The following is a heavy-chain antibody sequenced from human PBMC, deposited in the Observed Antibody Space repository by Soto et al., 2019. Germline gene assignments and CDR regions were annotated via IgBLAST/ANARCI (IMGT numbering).Heavy chain of an antibody. D-gene: IGHD3-22*01. J-gene: IGHJ4*02. CDR3: ARDSGYYDSSGYSGPYFDY. CDR1: GYTFTSYY. V-gene: IGHV1-46*01. Sequence: ASVKVSCKASGYTFTSYYMRWVRQAPGQGLEWMGIINPSGGSTSYAQKFQGRVTMTRDTSTSTVYMELSSLRSEDTAVYYCARDSGYYDSSGYSGPYFDYWGQGTLVTVSS. CDR2: INPSGGST.